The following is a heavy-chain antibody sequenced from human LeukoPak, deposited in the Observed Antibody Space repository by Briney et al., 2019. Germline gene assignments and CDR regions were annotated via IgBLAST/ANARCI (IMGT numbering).Heavy chain of an antibody. Sequence: ASVKVSCKASGYTFTGYYIHWVRQAPGQGLEWMGWISTYNGNTNYAQNLQGRVTMTTDTSTSTAYMELRSLRSDDTAVYYCTRSLSIAVAATSVDNWGQGTLVTVSS. CDR2: ISTYNGNT. J-gene: IGHJ4*02. D-gene: IGHD6-19*01. CDR1: GYTFTGYY. V-gene: IGHV1-18*04. CDR3: TRSLSIAVAATSVDN.